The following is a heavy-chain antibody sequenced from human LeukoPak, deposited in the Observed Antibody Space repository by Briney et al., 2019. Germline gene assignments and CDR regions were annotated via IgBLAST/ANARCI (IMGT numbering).Heavy chain of an antibody. Sequence: SETLSLTCGVSGGFITQNNYWTWVRQPPGKGLEWIGEVNLQGSTNYNPSLMGRVAISVDKSENHVSLHLTSVTAADTAVYYCAREGGPYRPLDYSGQGTLVTVSS. CDR2: VNLQGST. J-gene: IGHJ4*02. V-gene: IGHV4-4*02. CDR3: AREGGPYRPLDY. CDR1: GGFITQNNY.